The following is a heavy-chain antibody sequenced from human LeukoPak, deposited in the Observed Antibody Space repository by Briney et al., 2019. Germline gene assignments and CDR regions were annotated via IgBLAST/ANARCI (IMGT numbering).Heavy chain of an antibody. CDR2: IYYSGSA. CDR3: ARVSSVWIKDYYYYMDV. Sequence: SETLSLTCTVSGGSISSSNYYWGWIRQPPGKGLKWIVSIYYSGSAYYNPSLKSRVTISVDTTKNLFSLKVSSVTAADTAVYYCARVSSVWIKDYYYYMDVWGKGTTVTVSS. D-gene: IGHD5-12*01. V-gene: IGHV4-39*07. CDR1: GGSISSSNYY. J-gene: IGHJ6*03.